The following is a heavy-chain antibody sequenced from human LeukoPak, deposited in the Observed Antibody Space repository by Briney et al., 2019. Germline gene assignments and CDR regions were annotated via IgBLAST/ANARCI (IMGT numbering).Heavy chain of an antibody. V-gene: IGHV4-59*01. CDR3: ARAVSSGWFPSYFDY. D-gene: IGHD6-19*01. CDR2: IYYSGST. CDR1: GGSISSYY. J-gene: IGHJ4*02. Sequence: PSETLSLTCTVSGGSISSYYWSWIRQPPGKGLEWIGYIYYSGSTNYNPSLKSRVTISVDTSKNQFSLKLSSVTAADTAVYYCARAVSSGWFPSYFDYWGQGTLVTVSS.